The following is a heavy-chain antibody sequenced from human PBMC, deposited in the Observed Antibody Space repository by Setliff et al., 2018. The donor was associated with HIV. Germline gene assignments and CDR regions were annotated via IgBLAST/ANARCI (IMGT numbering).Heavy chain of an antibody. CDR1: GGSISSGGYY. CDR3: ARGTYYNGGHLPLDS. J-gene: IGHJ4*02. Sequence: KSSETLSLTCTVSGGSISSGGYYWSWIRQHPGKGLEWIGYIYYSGTTYYNPSLKSRVTISVDTSKKQFSLNVTSVTAADTAVYYCARGTYYNGGHLPLDSWGQGALVTVSS. V-gene: IGHV4-31*03. D-gene: IGHD2-8*01. CDR2: IYYSGTT.